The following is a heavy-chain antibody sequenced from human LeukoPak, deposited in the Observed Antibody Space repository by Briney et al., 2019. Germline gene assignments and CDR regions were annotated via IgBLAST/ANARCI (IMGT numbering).Heavy chain of an antibody. CDR2: IKHHNGGT. CDR1: GYTFTVYY. Sequence: ASVNVSCKASGYTFTVYYMHWLRHAPGQGLEWMGCIKHHNGGTNYGLKFLGRVTMTRDTSISSAYFYLSSVRTDSTAVNYCARDGDYGTGSYYRGCIDSWGQGTPVTVSP. J-gene: IGHJ4*02. V-gene: IGHV1-2*02. CDR3: ARDGDYGTGSYYRGCIDS. D-gene: IGHD3-10*01.